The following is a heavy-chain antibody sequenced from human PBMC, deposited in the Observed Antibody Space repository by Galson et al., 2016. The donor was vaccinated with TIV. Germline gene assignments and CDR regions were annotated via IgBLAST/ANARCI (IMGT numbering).Heavy chain of an antibody. J-gene: IGHJ4*02. V-gene: IGHV3-30*04. CDR1: GFTFSGYA. D-gene: IGHD6-13*01. Sequence: SLRLSCAASGFTFSGYAMHWVRQAPGKGLEWLAVISYDGNDKYYSDSVKGRFTISRDNFKNTLYLQMSSLRAEDTAVYYCARGFSSYYFDYWGQGTLVTVSS. CDR2: ISYDGNDK. CDR3: ARGFSSYYFDY.